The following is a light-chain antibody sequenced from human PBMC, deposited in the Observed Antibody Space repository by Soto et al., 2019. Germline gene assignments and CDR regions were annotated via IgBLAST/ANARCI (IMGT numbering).Light chain of an antibody. CDR3: QQYGSSPFT. V-gene: IGKV3-20*01. J-gene: IGKJ3*01. Sequence: DIVLTQSPGTLSLSPGERATLSCWASQSISSNYLAWYQQKPGQPPSLLISGSSIRATGIPKRFSGSASGTNFTLTISSLEPEDFAVFYCQQYGSSPFTFGPGTKVDIK. CDR1: QSISSNY. CDR2: GSS.